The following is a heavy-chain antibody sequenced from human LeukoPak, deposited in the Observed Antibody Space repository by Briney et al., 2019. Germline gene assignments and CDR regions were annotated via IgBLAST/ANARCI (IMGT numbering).Heavy chain of an antibody. D-gene: IGHD3-10*01. CDR3: AKGLGRMVRGVDYYYGMDV. J-gene: IGHJ6*02. Sequence: GGSLRLSCAASGFTFSSYAMGWVRQAPGKGLEWVSAISGSGGSTYYADSVKGRFTISRDNSKNTLYLQMNSLRAEDTAVYYCAKGLGRMVRGVDYYYGMDVWGQGTTVTVSS. CDR2: ISGSGGST. CDR1: GFTFSSYA. V-gene: IGHV3-23*01.